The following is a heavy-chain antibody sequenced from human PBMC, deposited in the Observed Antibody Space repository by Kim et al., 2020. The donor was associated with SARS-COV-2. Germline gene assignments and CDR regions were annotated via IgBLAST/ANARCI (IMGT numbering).Heavy chain of an antibody. CDR2: ISYDGSNK. Sequence: GGSLRLSCAASGFTFSSYGMHWVRQAPGKGLEWVAVISYDGSNKYYADSVKGRFTISRDNSKNTLYLQMNSLRAEDTAVYYCAKNTARHGAIVLMVYAIMLAYGMDVWGQGTTVTVSS. CDR3: AKNTARHGAIVLMVYAIMLAYGMDV. V-gene: IGHV3-30*18. J-gene: IGHJ6*02. D-gene: IGHD2-8*01. CDR1: GFTFSSYG.